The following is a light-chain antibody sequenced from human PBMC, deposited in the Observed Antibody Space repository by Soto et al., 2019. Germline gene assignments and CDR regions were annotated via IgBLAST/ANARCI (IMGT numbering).Light chain of an antibody. J-gene: IGLJ1*01. CDR2: GNR. V-gene: IGLV1-40*01. Sequence: QSVLTQPPSVSGAPGQRVTISCTGSSSNIGAGYDEHWYQQLPGTAPNLLIYGNRNRPSGVPDRFSGSKSGTSASLAITGLQAEDEGDYYRPCDDSNLSDVFGTGTKLTVL. CDR3: PCDDSNLSDV. CDR1: SSNIGAGYD.